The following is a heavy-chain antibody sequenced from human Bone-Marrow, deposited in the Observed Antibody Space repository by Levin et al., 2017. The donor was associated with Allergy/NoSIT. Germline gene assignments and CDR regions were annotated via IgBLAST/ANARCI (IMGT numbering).Heavy chain of an antibody. J-gene: IGHJ6*02. D-gene: IGHD2-2*01. Sequence: SQTLSLTCTVSGGSISNYYWTWLRQPPGKGLEWIAYVSYSGSTNYNPSLKSRVTISVDTSKSQFSLKLSSVTAADTAVYYCASGEIVVVPAAIPERDYYYFPMDVWGQGTTVTVSS. V-gene: IGHV4-59*01. CDR1: GGSISNYY. CDR3: ASGEIVVVPAAIPERDYYYFPMDV. CDR2: VSYSGST.